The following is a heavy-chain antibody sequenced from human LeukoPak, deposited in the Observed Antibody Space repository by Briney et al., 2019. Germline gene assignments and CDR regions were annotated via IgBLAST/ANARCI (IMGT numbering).Heavy chain of an antibody. CDR3: AADDLLFVS. CDR1: GFTFTTSA. Sequence: GASVKVSCKASGFTFTTSAVQWVRQARGQRLEWIGWIVVGSGNTNYAQKFQERVTITRDMSTSTVNLELTSLSPEDTAVYYCAADDLLFVSWGQETLVTVSS. V-gene: IGHV1-58*01. CDR2: IVVGSGNT. J-gene: IGHJ5*01. D-gene: IGHD2-21*01.